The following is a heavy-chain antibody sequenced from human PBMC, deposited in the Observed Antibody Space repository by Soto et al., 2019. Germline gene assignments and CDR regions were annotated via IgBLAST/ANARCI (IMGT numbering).Heavy chain of an antibody. Sequence: QVQLVQSGAEVKKPGASVKVSCKASGYTFNTYGISWVRQAPGQGLEWMGWISPFNGNTKYAQQFQGRVTMTTDTYTSTAYMELRSLRSDDTALYYCAREYSSSWYGWFHPWGQGTLVTVSS. D-gene: IGHD6-13*01. V-gene: IGHV1-18*04. J-gene: IGHJ5*02. CDR2: ISPFNGNT. CDR3: AREYSSSWYGWFHP. CDR1: GYTFNTYG.